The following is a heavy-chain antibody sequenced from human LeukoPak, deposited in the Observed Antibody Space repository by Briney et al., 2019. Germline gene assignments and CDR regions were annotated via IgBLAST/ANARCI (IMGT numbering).Heavy chain of an antibody. CDR1: GDSIRSYY. Sequence: SETLSLTCTVSGDSIRSYYWSWIRQPAGKGLEWIGRVYTSGSTNYNPSLKGRVTMSIDTSKNQFSLKLSSVTAADTAVYYCARAAHSGSLAPFDYWGQETLVTVSS. D-gene: IGHD1-26*01. CDR2: VYTSGST. J-gene: IGHJ4*02. V-gene: IGHV4-4*07. CDR3: ARAAHSGSLAPFDY.